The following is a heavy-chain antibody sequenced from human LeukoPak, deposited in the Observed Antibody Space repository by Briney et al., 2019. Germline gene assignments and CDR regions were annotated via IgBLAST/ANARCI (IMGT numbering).Heavy chain of an antibody. CDR2: IIPIFGTA. Sequence: SVKVSCKASGYTFTSYAISWVRQAPGQGLEWMGGIIPIFGTANYAQKFQGRVTITADESTSTAYMELSSLRSEDTAVYYCARGHVPAAMNYFDYWGQGTLVTVSS. D-gene: IGHD2-2*01. V-gene: IGHV1-69*13. CDR3: ARGHVPAAMNYFDY. CDR1: GYTFTSYA. J-gene: IGHJ4*02.